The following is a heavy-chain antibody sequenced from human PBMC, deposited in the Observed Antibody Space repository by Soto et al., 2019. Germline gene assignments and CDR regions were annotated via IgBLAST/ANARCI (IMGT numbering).Heavy chain of an antibody. J-gene: IGHJ5*02. V-gene: IGHV4-59*13. Sequence: SEPVSLTCTVTVGSISTYYWSWIRLPPGKGLEWIGHIYYTGNTNYNPSLKSRVTISVDTSTNRFSLRLRSVSAADTAVYYCAFAQTVESHNGFDPLGLGTLVTVSA. CDR3: AFAQTVESHNGFDP. CDR2: IYYTGNT. CDR1: VGSISTYY.